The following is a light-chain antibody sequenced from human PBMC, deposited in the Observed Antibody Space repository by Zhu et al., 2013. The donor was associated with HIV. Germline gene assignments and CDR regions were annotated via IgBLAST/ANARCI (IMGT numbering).Light chain of an antibody. CDR2: GAS. V-gene: IGKV3-20*01. CDR3: QQYGSSPLT. CDR1: HSVNSDF. J-gene: IGKJ4*01. Sequence: EVVLTQSPGTLSLSPGERATLSCRASHSVNSDFLNWYHQKPGQAPRLLIYGASTRATGIPARISGSGSGTDFTLTISRLEPEDFAVYYCQQYGSSPLTFGGGTTVES.